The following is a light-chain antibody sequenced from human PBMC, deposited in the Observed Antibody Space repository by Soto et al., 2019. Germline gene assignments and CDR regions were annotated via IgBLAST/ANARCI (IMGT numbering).Light chain of an antibody. Sequence: QSVLTQAPSASGTPGQRVTISCSGSNSNIGGNSVSWYHHLPGTAPKLLIYSDDQRPSGVPDRFSGSKSGTSASLAISGLQAEDEADYYCAAWDDSLSGYVFGTGTKLTVL. CDR1: NSNIGGNS. CDR3: AAWDDSLSGYV. CDR2: SDD. V-gene: IGLV1-44*01. J-gene: IGLJ1*01.